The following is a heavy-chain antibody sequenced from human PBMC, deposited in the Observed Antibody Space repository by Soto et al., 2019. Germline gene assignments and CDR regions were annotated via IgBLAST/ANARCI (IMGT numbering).Heavy chain of an antibody. V-gene: IGHV3-30*04. J-gene: IGHJ4*02. CDR2: ISDDGRNK. CDR3: ARENYGDYYFDY. Sequence: QVQLVESGGGVVQPGTSLRLSCAASGFTFSSYAMHWVRQAPGKGLEWVAVISDDGRNKYYADSVRGRFTISRDNSKNTLYLQMSSLRPEDTAVYYCARENYGDYYFDYWGQGTLVTVSS. D-gene: IGHD4-17*01. CDR1: GFTFSSYA.